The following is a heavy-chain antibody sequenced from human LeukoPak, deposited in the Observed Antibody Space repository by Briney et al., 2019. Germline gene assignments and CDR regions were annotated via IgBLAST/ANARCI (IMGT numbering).Heavy chain of an antibody. CDR3: ARAPIVVVPAAMFYYYGMDV. CDR1: GYTFTGNY. V-gene: IGHV1-2*02. J-gene: IGHJ6*02. D-gene: IGHD2-2*01. CDR2: INPNSGGT. Sequence: ASVKVSCKASGYTFTGNYMHWVRQAPGQGLEWMGWINPNSGGTNYAQKFQGRVTMTRDTSISTAYMELSRLRSDDTAVYYCARAPIVVVPAAMFYYYGMDVWGQGTTVTVSS.